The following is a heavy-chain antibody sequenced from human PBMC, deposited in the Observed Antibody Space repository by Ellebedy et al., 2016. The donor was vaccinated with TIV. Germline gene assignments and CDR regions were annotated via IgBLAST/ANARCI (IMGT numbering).Heavy chain of an antibody. J-gene: IGHJ4*02. Sequence: PGGSLRLSCAASGFTFSSYDMPWVRQATGKGLEWVSAIGTAGDTYYSGSVKGRFTISRENAKNSLYLQMNSLRAGDTGVYYCARASMGLDYWGQGALVTVSS. V-gene: IGHV3-13*01. CDR1: GFTFSSYD. CDR2: IGTAGDT. D-gene: IGHD2/OR15-2a*01. CDR3: ARASMGLDY.